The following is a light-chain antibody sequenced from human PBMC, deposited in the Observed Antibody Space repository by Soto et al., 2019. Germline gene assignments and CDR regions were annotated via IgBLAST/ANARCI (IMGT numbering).Light chain of an antibody. CDR2: DAS. J-gene: IGKJ1*01. CDR1: QDISNY. CDR3: QQDDNLPPT. V-gene: IGKV1-33*01. Sequence: DLQMTQSPSSLSASVGDRVTITCQASQDISNYLNWYQQKPGKAPKLLIYDASNLETGVPSRFSGSGSGTDFTFTISSQQPEDIATYYCQQDDNLPPTVGQGTKVEIK.